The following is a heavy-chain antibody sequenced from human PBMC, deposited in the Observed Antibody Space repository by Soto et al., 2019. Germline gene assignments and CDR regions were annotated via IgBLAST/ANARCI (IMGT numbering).Heavy chain of an antibody. D-gene: IGHD6-6*01. CDR1: GFTFSSYS. CDR2: ISSSSSTI. V-gene: IGHV3-48*02. J-gene: IGHJ5*02. CDR3: ARGSVSIAALRDWFDP. Sequence: SLRLSCAASGFTFSSYSMNWVRQAPGKGLEWVSYISSSSSTIYYADSVKGRFTISRDNAKNSLYLQMNSLRDEDTAVYYCARGSVSIAALRDWFDPWGQGTLVTVSS.